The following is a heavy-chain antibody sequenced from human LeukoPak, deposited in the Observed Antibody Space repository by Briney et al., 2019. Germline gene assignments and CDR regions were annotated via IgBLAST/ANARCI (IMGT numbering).Heavy chain of an antibody. CDR1: GFTFSDYY. CDR3: ARGGVSVGGNFDY. Sequence: NPGGSLRLSCAASGFTFSDYYMSWIRQAPGRGLEWVSYISSSGSTIYYADSMKGRFTISRDNANNSLFLQINSLRAEHTAVYYCARGGVSVGGNFDYWGQGTLVTVSS. J-gene: IGHJ4*02. V-gene: IGHV3-11*04. D-gene: IGHD4-23*01. CDR2: ISSSGSTI.